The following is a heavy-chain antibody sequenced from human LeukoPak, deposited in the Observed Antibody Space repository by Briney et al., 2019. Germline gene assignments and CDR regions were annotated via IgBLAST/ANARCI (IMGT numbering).Heavy chain of an antibody. Sequence: GGSLRLSCAASGFTFSSYSMNWVRQAPGKGLEWVSSISSSSSYIYYADSVKGRFTISRDNAKNSLYLQMNSLRAEDTAVYYCARSLDYGDYAPIDYWGQGTLVTVSS. J-gene: IGHJ4*02. D-gene: IGHD4-17*01. V-gene: IGHV3-21*01. CDR2: ISSSSSYI. CDR1: GFTFSSYS. CDR3: ARSLDYGDYAPIDY.